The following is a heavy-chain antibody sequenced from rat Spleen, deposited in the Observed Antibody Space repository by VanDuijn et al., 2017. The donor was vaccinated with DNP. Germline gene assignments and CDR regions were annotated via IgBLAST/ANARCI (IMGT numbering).Heavy chain of an antibody. CDR2: IQSGGNT. D-gene: IGHD1-2*01. J-gene: IGHJ4*01. Sequence: QVQLKESGPGLVQPSQTLSLTCTVSGFSLTSYNVHWVRQPPGKGLEWMGRIQSGGNTDYNSALKSRLSISRDTSKSQVFLKVNSVQTEDTAMYFCARSRIAYYSNYKYAMDALGQGTSVTVSS. V-gene: IGHV2-27*01. CDR1: GFSLTSYN. CDR3: ARSRIAYYSNYKYAMDA.